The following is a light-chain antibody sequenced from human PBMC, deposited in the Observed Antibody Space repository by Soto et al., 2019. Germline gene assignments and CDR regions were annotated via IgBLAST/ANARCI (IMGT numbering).Light chain of an antibody. Sequence: IVMTQSPATLSVSPGERATLSCRASQSVSSNLAWYQQKPGQAPRLLIYGASNRATGIPARFSGSGSGTDLTLTISSLEPEDFAVYYCPQRSNWPPAFGGGTKVDIK. CDR3: PQRSNWPPA. J-gene: IGKJ4*01. CDR2: GAS. CDR1: QSVSSN. V-gene: IGKV3-11*01.